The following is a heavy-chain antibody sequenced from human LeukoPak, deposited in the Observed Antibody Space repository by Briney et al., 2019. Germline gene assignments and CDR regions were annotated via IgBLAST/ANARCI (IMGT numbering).Heavy chain of an antibody. J-gene: IGHJ5*02. V-gene: IGHV1-3*01. Sequence: ASVKVSCKASGYTFTSYAMHWVRQAPGQRLEWMGWINAGNGNTKYSQKFQGRVTITRDTSASTTYMELSSLRSEDTAVYYCARAHSGITGTTIGWFDPWGQGTLVTVSS. D-gene: IGHD1-20*01. CDR1: GYTFTSYA. CDR3: ARAHSGITGTTIGWFDP. CDR2: INAGNGNT.